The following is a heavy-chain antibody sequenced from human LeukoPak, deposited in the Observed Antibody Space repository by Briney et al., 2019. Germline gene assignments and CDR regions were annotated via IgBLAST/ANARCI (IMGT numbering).Heavy chain of an antibody. CDR1: GFTFSNYW. CDR3: VRASYYDSTGYVKDNFDY. CDR2: IKGDGSAI. D-gene: IGHD3-22*01. Sequence: GGSLRLSCTASGFTFSNYWMTWVRQAPGKGLEWVANIKGDGSAIYYVDSVKGRFSISRDNAKNSLYLQMNSLRAEDTAVYYCVRASYYDSTGYVKDNFDYWGQGTLVTVSS. V-gene: IGHV3-7*03. J-gene: IGHJ4*02.